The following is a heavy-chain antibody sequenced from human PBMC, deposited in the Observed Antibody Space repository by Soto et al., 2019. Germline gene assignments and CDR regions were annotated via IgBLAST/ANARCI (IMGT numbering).Heavy chain of an antibody. V-gene: IGHV4-61*01. CDR3: ARGYSRYAH. D-gene: IGHD6-25*01. J-gene: IGHJ4*02. CDR1: GGSVIRDSNF. Sequence: SETLSLTCTVSGGSVIRDSNFWIWIRQPPGKGLEWIGYIYYSGPSRYNPSLESRVTISIDSSRNQVSLTLTSVTAADTAVYYCARGYSRYAHWGRGTLVTVSS. CDR2: IYYSGPS.